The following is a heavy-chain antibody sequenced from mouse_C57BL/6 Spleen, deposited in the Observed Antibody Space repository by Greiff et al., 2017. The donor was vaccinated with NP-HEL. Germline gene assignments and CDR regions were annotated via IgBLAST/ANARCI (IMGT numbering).Heavy chain of an antibody. CDR1: GFTFSDYG. CDR3: ARVGKSAMDY. Sequence: EVKLVESGGGLVKPGGSLKLSCAASGFTFSDYGMHWVRQAPEKGLEWVAYISSGSSTIYYADTVKGRFTISRDKAKNTLFLQMTSLRSEDTAMYYCARVGKSAMDYWGQGTSVTVSS. CDR2: ISSGSSTI. J-gene: IGHJ4*01. V-gene: IGHV5-17*01.